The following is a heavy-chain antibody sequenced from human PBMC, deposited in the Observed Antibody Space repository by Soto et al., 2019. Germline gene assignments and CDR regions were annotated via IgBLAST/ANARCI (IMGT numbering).Heavy chain of an antibody. CDR2: ISAYNGNT. V-gene: IGHV1-18*01. D-gene: IGHD6-19*01. CDR3: AREAGGIAVAPAFDI. Sequence: GASVKVSCKASGYTFTSYGISWVRQAPGQGLEWMGWISAYNGNTNYAQKLQGRVTMTTDTSTSTAYMELRSLRSDDTAVYYFAREAGGIAVAPAFDIRGQGTMVTVSS. CDR1: GYTFTSYG. J-gene: IGHJ3*02.